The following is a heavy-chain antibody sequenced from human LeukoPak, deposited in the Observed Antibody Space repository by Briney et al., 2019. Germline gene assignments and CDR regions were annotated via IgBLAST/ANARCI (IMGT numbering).Heavy chain of an antibody. V-gene: IGHV4-59*01. CDR3: ARDGRAGSLFAY. CDR1: GGSISGYY. CDR2: ISYSGST. Sequence: TPSETLSLTCTVSGGSISGYYWSWIRQPPGKGLEWVGYISYSGSTNYNPSLKSRVTISVDTSKNQFSLKLSSVTAADTAIYYCARDGRAGSLFAYWGQGTLVTVSS. D-gene: IGHD6-19*01. J-gene: IGHJ4*02.